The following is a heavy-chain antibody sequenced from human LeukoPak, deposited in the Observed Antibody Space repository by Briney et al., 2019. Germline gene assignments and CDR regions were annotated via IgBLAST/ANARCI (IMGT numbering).Heavy chain of an antibody. J-gene: IGHJ4*02. CDR3: AREFSSGPYSSSSGLDY. V-gene: IGHV1-46*01. CDR2: INPSGGST. CDR1: GYTFTSYY. Sequence: ASVKVSCKASGYTFTSYYMHWVRQAPGQGLEWMGIINPSGGSTSYAQKFRGRVTMTRDTSTSTVYMELSSLRSEDTAVYYCAREFSSGPYSSSSGLDYWGQGTLVTVSS. D-gene: IGHD6-6*01.